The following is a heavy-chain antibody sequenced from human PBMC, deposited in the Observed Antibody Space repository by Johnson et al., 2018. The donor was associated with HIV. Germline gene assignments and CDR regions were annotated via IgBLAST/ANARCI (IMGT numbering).Heavy chain of an antibody. CDR2: IRNDGSKK. V-gene: IGHV3-30*02. D-gene: IGHD3-10*01. Sequence: QVQLVESGEGVVQPGGSLRLSCVASGFTFSSYGMHWVRQAPGKGLEWVAFIRNDGSKKYYADSVKGRFTISRDNAKNTLYLQMNSLRAEDTAVYYCARDVASVYGSGDHAFDIWGQGTMVTVSS. J-gene: IGHJ3*02. CDR1: GFTFSSYG. CDR3: ARDVASVYGSGDHAFDI.